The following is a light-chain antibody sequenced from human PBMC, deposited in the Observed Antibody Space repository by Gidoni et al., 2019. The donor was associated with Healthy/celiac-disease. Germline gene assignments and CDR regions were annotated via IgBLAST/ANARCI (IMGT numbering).Light chain of an antibody. CDR3: QQYRT. CDR2: GAS. J-gene: IGKJ1*01. V-gene: IGKV3-20*01. CDR1: QSVSSSY. Sequence: ESVLTQSPGTLSLSPGERATLSCRASQSVSSSYLAGYQQKPGQAPRLLIYGASSRATGIPDRFSGSGSGTDFTLTISRLEPEDFAVYYCQQYRTFGQGTKVEIK.